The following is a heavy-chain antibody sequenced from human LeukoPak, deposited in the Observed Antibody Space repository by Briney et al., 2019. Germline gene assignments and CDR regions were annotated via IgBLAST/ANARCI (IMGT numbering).Heavy chain of an antibody. CDR2: ISAYNGNT. Sequence: ASVKVSCKASGYTFTGYYMHWVRQAPGQGLEWMGWISAYNGNTNYAQKLQGRVTMTTDTSTSTAYMELRSLRSDDTAVYYCARDARDIVVVPAVLTGTDHYYYYMDVWGKGTTVTVSS. CDR1: GYTFTGYY. V-gene: IGHV1-18*04. J-gene: IGHJ6*03. D-gene: IGHD2-2*01. CDR3: ARDARDIVVVPAVLTGTDHYYYYMDV.